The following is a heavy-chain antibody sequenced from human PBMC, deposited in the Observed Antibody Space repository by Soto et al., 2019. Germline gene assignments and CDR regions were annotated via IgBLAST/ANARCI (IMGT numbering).Heavy chain of an antibody. J-gene: IGHJ6*02. CDR3: ARDTPGDQPQNCGMDV. D-gene: IGHD2-2*01. V-gene: IGHV3-30-3*01. Sequence: GGSLRLSCAASGFTFSSYAMHWVRQAPGKGLEWVAVISYDGSNKYYADSVKGRFTISRDNSKNTLYLQMNSLRAEDTAVYYCARDTPGDQPQNCGMDVWGQGTTVTVSS. CDR1: GFTFSSYA. CDR2: ISYDGSNK.